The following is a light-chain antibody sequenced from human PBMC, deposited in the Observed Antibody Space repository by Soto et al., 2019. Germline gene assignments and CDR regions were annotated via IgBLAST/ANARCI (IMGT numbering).Light chain of an antibody. CDR1: QSVSSN. CDR3: QQYYNWPT. V-gene: IGKV3-15*01. Sequence: EIVMTQSPATLSVSPGERATLSCRASQSVSSNLAWYQQKPGQAPRLLIYGLSIRAPGVPARFSVSGSGTEFTLTISSLQSEDFAVYFSQQYYNWPTFGQGTKVDIK. CDR2: GLS. J-gene: IGKJ1*01.